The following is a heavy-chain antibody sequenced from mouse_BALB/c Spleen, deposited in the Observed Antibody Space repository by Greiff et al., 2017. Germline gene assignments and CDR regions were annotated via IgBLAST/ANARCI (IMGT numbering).Heavy chain of an antibody. CDR3: ARHEDYGSFYYFDY. V-gene: IGHV5-6-5*01. D-gene: IGHD1-1*01. J-gene: IGHJ2*01. CDR1: GFTFSSYA. CDR2: ISSGGST. Sequence: EVKLMESGGGLVKPGGSLKLSCAASGFTFSSYAMSWVRQTPEKRLEWVASISSGGSTYYPDSVKGRFTISRDNARNILYLQMSSLRSEDTAMYYCARHEDYGSFYYFDYWGQGTTLTVSS.